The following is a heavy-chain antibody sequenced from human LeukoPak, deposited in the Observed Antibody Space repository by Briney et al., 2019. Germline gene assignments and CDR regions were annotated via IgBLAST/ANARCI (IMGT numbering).Heavy chain of an antibody. J-gene: IGHJ4*02. CDR2: ISKRSGHI. Sequence: GGSLRLSCAASGSTFKSFVMGWVRQAPGRGLEWVSYISKRSGHIYHTDSVEGRFTTSRDNANDSVYLQMNNLRVEDTAIYFCARFDGGFDSWGQGTLVTVS. CDR3: ARFDGGFDS. V-gene: IGHV3-21*05. D-gene: IGHD3-9*01. CDR1: GSTFKSFV.